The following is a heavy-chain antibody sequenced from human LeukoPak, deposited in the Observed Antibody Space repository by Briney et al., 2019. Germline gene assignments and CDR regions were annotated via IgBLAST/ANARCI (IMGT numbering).Heavy chain of an antibody. D-gene: IGHD3-10*01. J-gene: IGHJ5*02. V-gene: IGHV4-38-2*01. CDR1: GYSISSGYY. CDR3: ARRGYWFDP. CDR2: IYHSGST. Sequence: SETLSLTCAVSGYSISSGYYWGWIRQPPGKGLEWIGSIYHSGSTYYNPSLKSRVTISVDTSKNQFSLKLSSVTAADTAVYYCARRGYWFDPWGQGTLVTVSS.